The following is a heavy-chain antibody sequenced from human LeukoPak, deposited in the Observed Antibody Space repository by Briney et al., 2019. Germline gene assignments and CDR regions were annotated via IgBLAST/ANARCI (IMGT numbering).Heavy chain of an antibody. CDR1: GFTFRVGG. V-gene: IGHV3-74*01. CDR3: ARALGYSYGYGIY. CDR2: INTDGSTI. J-gene: IGHJ4*02. D-gene: IGHD5-18*01. Sequence: GGSLEPPGQPPGFTFRVGGRNWVRQPPGKGLRWFSRINTDGSTINYADSVKGRFTVSRDNAKNTMYLQMNSLRAEDSAVYYCARALGYSYGYGIYWGQGTLVTVSS.